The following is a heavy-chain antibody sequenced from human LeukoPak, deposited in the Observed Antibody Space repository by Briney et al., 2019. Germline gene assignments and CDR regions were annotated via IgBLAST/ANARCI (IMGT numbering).Heavy chain of an antibody. J-gene: IGHJ3*02. CDR2: IYTTGTT. Sequence: PGGSLRLSCVVSGFTVSTNYMTWVRQAPGKGLEWVSVIYTTGTTSYADSVKGRFTISRDNSKNTLYLQMNSLRAEDTAVYYCARDLGMISYGGVIEHDGFDIWGQGTMVTVSS. CDR3: ARDLGMISYGGVIEHDGFDI. V-gene: IGHV3-66*01. D-gene: IGHD3-16*02. CDR1: GFTVSTNY.